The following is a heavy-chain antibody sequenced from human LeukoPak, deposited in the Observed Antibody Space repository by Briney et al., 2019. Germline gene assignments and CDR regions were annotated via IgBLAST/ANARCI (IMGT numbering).Heavy chain of an antibody. CDR3: AKDSDSSSRPRHFDY. Sequence: GASVKVSCKASGGTFSSYAISWVRQAPGKGLEWVSTITGSGHNTYYADSVKGRFTISRDSSKNTLYLQMNSLRAEDTAVYFCAKDSDSSSRPRHFDYWGQGTLVTVSS. CDR1: GGTFSSYA. J-gene: IGHJ4*02. V-gene: IGHV3-23*01. CDR2: ITGSGHNT. D-gene: IGHD6-13*01.